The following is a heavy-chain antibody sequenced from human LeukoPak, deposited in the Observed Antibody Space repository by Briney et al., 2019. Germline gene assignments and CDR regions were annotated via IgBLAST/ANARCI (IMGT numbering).Heavy chain of an antibody. J-gene: IGHJ4*02. Sequence: ASVKVSCKASGYTFTSYGISWVRQAPGQGLEWMGWISAYNGNTNYAQKFQGRVTMTTDTSTSTAYMELRSLRSDDTAVYYCARDLITMVRGVGGYWGQGTLVTVSS. V-gene: IGHV1-18*01. CDR3: ARDLITMVRGVGGY. CDR2: ISAYNGNT. CDR1: GYTFTSYG. D-gene: IGHD3-10*01.